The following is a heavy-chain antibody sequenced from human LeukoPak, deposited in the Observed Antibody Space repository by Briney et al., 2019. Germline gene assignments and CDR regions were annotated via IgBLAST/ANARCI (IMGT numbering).Heavy chain of an antibody. J-gene: IGHJ6*02. D-gene: IGHD5-12*01. Sequence: SETLSLTCTVSGVSINSYYWSWIRQSPGKGLEWIGYIYYSGSTYYNPSLKSRVVISVDTSKNQFSLKLSSVTAADTAVYYCARDGLRHYYYYGMDVWGQGTTVTVSS. V-gene: IGHV4-59*12. CDR3: ARDGLRHYYYYGMDV. CDR2: IYYSGST. CDR1: GVSINSYY.